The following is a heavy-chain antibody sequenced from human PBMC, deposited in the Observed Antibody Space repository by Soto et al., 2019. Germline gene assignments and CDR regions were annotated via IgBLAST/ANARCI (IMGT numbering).Heavy chain of an antibody. J-gene: IGHJ4*02. V-gene: IGHV1-3*01. CDR1: GYTFTSYA. CDR3: ARDVGYNWNLIDY. D-gene: IGHD1-20*01. Sequence: SLKVSCKASGYTFTSYAIHWVRQAPGQRLEWMGWVNAGNGNTKYSQKLQGRVTITRDTSASTAYMELSSLRSEDTAVYYCARDVGYNWNLIDYWGQGTLVTVSS. CDR2: VNAGNGNT.